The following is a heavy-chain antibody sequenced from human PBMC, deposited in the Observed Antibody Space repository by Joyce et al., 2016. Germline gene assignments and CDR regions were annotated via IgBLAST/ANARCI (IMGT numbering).Heavy chain of an antibody. CDR2: IYWDDDK. Sequence: QITLKESGPTLVKPTQTLTLTCAFSGFSLSTRGVGVGWIRQPPGKALEWLALIYWDDDKRYSPSLKGRLTITKDTSRNQVVLTMTNMDPGDTATYYCAHRPNSGYDPAAFDFWGQGTLVTVSS. D-gene: IGHD5-12*01. J-gene: IGHJ4*02. V-gene: IGHV2-5*02. CDR1: GFSLSTRGVG. CDR3: AHRPNSGYDPAAFDF.